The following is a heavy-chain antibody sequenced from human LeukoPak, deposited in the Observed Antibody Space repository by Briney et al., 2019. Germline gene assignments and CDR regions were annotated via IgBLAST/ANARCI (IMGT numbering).Heavy chain of an antibody. CDR1: GFTFSTYA. J-gene: IGHJ4*02. CDR3: AKEGVSGSSWNGFDY. Sequence: SGGSLRLSCAASGFTFSTYAMSWVRQAPGKGLEWVSVISDSGGSTYYADSVKGHFTISRDNSKNTLYLQMNSLRAEDTAVYYCAKEGVSGSSWNGFDYWGQGTLVTVSS. D-gene: IGHD6-13*01. V-gene: IGHV3-23*01. CDR2: ISDSGGST.